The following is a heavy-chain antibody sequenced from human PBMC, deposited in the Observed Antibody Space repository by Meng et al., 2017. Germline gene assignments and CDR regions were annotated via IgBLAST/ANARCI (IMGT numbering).Heavy chain of an antibody. CDR2: ISGSAYNT. J-gene: IGHJ3*02. Sequence: GGSLRLSCAVSGFTFNNYAMNWVRQAPGKGLEWVSGISGSAYNTDYADSVKGRFTISRDNSKNSLYLQVSTLRAEDTAVYYCAKALVVVDGLDAFGIWGQGTRVTVSS. V-gene: IGHV3-23*01. CDR3: AKALVVVDGLDAFGI. D-gene: IGHD2-2*01. CDR1: GFTFNNYA.